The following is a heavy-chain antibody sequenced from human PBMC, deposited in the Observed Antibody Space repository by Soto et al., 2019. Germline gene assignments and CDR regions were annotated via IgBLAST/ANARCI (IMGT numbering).Heavy chain of an antibody. CDR3: ARVADSYASLAATPGNYFDY. CDR2: IYHSGST. V-gene: IGHV4-30-2*01. CDR1: GGSISCGGYS. D-gene: IGHD2-15*01. Sequence: PSETLSLTCAVSGGSISCGGYSWSWIRQPPGKGLEWIGYIYHSGSTYYNPSLKSRVTISVDRSKNQFSLKLSSVTAADTAVYYCARVADSYASLAATPGNYFDYWGQGTPVTVSS. J-gene: IGHJ4*02.